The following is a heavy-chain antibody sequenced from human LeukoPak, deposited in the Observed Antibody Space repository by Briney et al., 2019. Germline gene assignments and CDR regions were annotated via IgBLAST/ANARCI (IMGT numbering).Heavy chain of an antibody. CDR3: ARLEGDSSGYS. D-gene: IGHD3-22*01. J-gene: IGHJ5*02. Sequence: SETLSLTCTVSGYSINSGYSWGWIRQPPGKGLEWIGYIYTSGSTNYNPSLKSRVTISVDTSKNQFSLKLSSVTAADTAVYYCARLEGDSSGYSWGQGTLVTVSS. CDR2: IYTSGST. V-gene: IGHV4-4*09. CDR1: GYSINSGYS.